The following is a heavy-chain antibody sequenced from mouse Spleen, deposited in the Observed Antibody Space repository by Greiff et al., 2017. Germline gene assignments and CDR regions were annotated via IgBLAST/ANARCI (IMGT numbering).Heavy chain of an antibody. Sequence: QVQLQQPGAELVMPGASVKLSCKASGYTFTSYWMHWVKQRPGQGLEWIGEIDPSDSYTNYNQKFKGKATLTVDKSSSTAYMQLSSLTSEDSAVYYCARSHHYYGFFYWGQGTTLTVSS. V-gene: IGHV1-69*01. J-gene: IGHJ2*01. CDR1: GYTFTSYW. CDR2: IDPSDSYT. D-gene: IGHD1-2*01. CDR3: ARSHHYYGFFY.